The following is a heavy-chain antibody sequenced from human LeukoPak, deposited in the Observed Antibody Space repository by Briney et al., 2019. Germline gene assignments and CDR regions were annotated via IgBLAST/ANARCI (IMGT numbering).Heavy chain of an antibody. CDR2: MNPNSGNT. Sequence: ASVKVSCKASGYTFTSCDINWVRQATGQGLEWMGWMNPNSGNTGYAQKFQGRVTMTRNTSISTAYMELSSLRSEDTAVYYCARSVVVPATDAFDIWGQGTMVTVSS. V-gene: IGHV1-8*01. CDR3: ARSVVVPATDAFDI. J-gene: IGHJ3*02. CDR1: GYTFTSCD. D-gene: IGHD2-2*01.